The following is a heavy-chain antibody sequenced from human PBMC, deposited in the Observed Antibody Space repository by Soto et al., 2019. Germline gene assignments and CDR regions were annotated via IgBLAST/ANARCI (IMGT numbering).Heavy chain of an antibody. CDR2: IYYSGST. V-gene: IGHV4-59*08. Sequence: TSETLSLNFTVSGGSLTSYYSTWIRQPPGKGLEWMGHIYYSGSTNYNPSLKSRVTISVDTSKNQFSLNLRSVTAADTAVYYCARLGYGPRWYFDYWGQGTLVPVSS. D-gene: IGHD5-12*01. CDR3: ARLGYGPRWYFDY. CDR1: GGSLTSYY. J-gene: IGHJ4*02.